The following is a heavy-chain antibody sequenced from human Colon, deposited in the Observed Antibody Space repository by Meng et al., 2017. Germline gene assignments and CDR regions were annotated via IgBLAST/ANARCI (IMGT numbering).Heavy chain of an antibody. J-gene: IGHJ5*02. Sequence: QMSGAGLWKPSEPLSLTCRVSGGAISGTIRSWAGFRQPPGKALAGIGTIHYTEITSYSPSLTHRLPLSVDPSPRPFSLKLRSVTAADTAVSSCALDYSPDNSGHYNWFDPWGQGPLVTVSS. D-gene: IGHD3-22*01. CDR1: GGAISGTIRS. V-gene: IGHV4-39*02. CDR3: ALDYSPDNSGHYNWFDP. CDR2: IHYTEIT.